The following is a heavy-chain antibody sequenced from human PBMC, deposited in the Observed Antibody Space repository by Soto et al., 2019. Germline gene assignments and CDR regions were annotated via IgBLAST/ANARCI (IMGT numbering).Heavy chain of an antibody. CDR3: AKGLAAAGITQGFDY. CDR2: ISWNSGSI. J-gene: IGHJ4*02. V-gene: IGHV3-9*01. Sequence: EVQLVESGGGLVQPGRSLRLSCAASGFTFDDYAMHWVRQAPGKGLEWVSGISWNSGSIGYADSVKGRFTISRDNAKNSLYLQMNSLRAEDTALYYCAKGLAAAGITQGFDYWGQGTLVTVSS. CDR1: GFTFDDYA. D-gene: IGHD6-13*01.